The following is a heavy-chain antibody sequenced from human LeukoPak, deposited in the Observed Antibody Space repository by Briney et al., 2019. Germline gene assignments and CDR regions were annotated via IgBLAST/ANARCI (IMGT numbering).Heavy chain of an antibody. CDR1: GYTFTSYD. CDR2: MNPNSGNT. V-gene: IGHV1-8*01. J-gene: IGHJ4*02. CDR3: ARNTYYDFWSGYSSSSGLIGY. Sequence: ASVKVSCKASGYTFTSYDINWVRQATGQGLEWMGWMNPNSGNTGYAQKFQGRVTMTRNTSISTAYMELSSLRSEDTAVYYCARNTYYDFWSGYSSSSGLIGYWGQGTLVTVSS. D-gene: IGHD3-3*01.